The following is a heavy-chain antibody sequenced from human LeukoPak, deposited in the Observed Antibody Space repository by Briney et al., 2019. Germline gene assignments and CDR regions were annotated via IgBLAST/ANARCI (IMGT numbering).Heavy chain of an antibody. CDR1: GGTFSSYA. D-gene: IGHD6-6*01. CDR3: ARPGEQLEDYYYYYGMDV. J-gene: IGHJ6*02. V-gene: IGHV1-69*04. CDR2: IIPIFGIA. Sequence: SVKVSCKASGGTFSSYAISWVRQAPGQGLEWMGRIIPIFGIANYAQKFQGRGTITADKSTSTAYMELSSLRSEDTAVYYCARPGEQLEDYYYYYGMDVWGQGTTVTVSS.